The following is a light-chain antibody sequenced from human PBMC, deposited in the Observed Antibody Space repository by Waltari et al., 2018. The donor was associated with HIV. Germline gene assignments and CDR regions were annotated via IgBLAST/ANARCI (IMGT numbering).Light chain of an antibody. J-gene: IGLJ2*01. CDR2: EVS. CDR1: SSDVGGYNL. CDR3: CAYAGSTTYVI. Sequence: QSALTQPASVSGSPGQSITISYTGTSSDVGGYNLVSWYQQHPGKAPKLMIYEVSKRPSGVSNLFSGSKSGNTASLTISGLQAEDEADYYCCAYAGSTTYVIFGGGTKLTVL. V-gene: IGLV2-23*02.